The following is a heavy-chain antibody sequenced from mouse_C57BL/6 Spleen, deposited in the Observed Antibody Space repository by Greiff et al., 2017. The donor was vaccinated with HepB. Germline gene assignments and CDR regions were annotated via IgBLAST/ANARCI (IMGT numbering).Heavy chain of an antibody. CDR2: IYPGDGDT. CDR1: GYAFSSSW. V-gene: IGHV1-82*01. Sequence: VQLQDSGPELVKPGASVKISCKASGYAFSSSWMNWVKQRPGKGLEWIGRIYPGDGDTNYNGKFKGKATLTADKSSSTAYMQLSILTSEDSAVYFCARWLLSAYAMDYWGQGTSVTVSS. D-gene: IGHD6-1*01. J-gene: IGHJ4*01. CDR3: ARWLLSAYAMDY.